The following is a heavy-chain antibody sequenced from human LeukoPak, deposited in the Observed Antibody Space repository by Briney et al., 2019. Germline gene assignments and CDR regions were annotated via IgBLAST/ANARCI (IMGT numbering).Heavy chain of an antibody. CDR2: INVNSGAT. J-gene: IGHJ4*02. V-gene: IGHV1-2*02. CDR1: GYTFTGYY. D-gene: IGHD6-19*01. CDR3: ARGSLWYSSGWYGQNFDY. Sequence: ASVKVSCKASGYTFTGYYMHWVRQAPGQGLEWMGWINVNSGATKSAQKFHGRVTMTRDTSISTAYMELSRLRSDDTAVYYCARGSLWYSSGWYGQNFDYWGQGTLVTVSS.